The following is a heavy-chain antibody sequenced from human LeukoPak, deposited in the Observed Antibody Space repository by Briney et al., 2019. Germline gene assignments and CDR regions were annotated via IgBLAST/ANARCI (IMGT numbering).Heavy chain of an antibody. CDR2: ISSTSSTI. D-gene: IGHD1-7*01. J-gene: IGHJ4*02. CDR1: GFTFSSYS. V-gene: IGHV3-48*04. Sequence: GGSLRLSCVASGFTFSSYSMNWVRQAPGKGLEWVSYISSTSSTIYYADSVKGRFTISRDNAKSSLFLQMNSLRAEDTAVYYCARNYEVDYWGQGTLVTVSS. CDR3: ARNYEVDY.